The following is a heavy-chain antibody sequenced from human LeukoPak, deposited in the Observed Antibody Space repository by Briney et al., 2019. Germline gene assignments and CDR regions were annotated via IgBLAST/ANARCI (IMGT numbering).Heavy chain of an antibody. CDR1: GFTFSSYG. CDR2: IRYDGSNK. Sequence: GGSLRLSCAASGFTFSSYGMHWVRQAPGKGLEWVAFIRYDGSNKYYADSVKGRFTISRDNSKNTLYLQMNSLRAEDTAVYYCAKDQNSGYDTALPFDHWGQGTLVTVSS. D-gene: IGHD5-12*01. J-gene: IGHJ4*02. V-gene: IGHV3-30*02. CDR3: AKDQNSGYDTALPFDH.